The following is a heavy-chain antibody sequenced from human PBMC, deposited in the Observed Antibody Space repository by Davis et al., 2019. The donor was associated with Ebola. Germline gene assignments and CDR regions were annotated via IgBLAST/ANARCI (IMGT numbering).Heavy chain of an antibody. Sequence: GESLKISCAASGFTFSSYSMNWVRQAPGKGLEWVSSISSSTSYIYYADSMKGRFTISRDNAKNSLYLQMNSLRAEDTAVYYCARGSGYNSLDYWGQGTLVTVSS. J-gene: IGHJ4*02. CDR3: ARGSGYNSLDY. CDR1: GFTFSSYS. D-gene: IGHD5-24*01. V-gene: IGHV3-21*01. CDR2: ISSSTSYI.